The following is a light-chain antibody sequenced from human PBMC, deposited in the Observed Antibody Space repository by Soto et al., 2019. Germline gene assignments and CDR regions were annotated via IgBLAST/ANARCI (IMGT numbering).Light chain of an antibody. Sequence: QSVLTQPASVSGSPGQSITISCTGTGSDVGGYNYVSWYQQHPGKAPKLMIYDVSNRPSGVSNRFSGSKSGNTASLTISGLQAEDEADYYCSSYTSSSTLENVFGTGTKVTVL. CDR1: GSDVGGYNY. CDR3: SSYTSSSTLENV. V-gene: IGLV2-14*01. J-gene: IGLJ1*01. CDR2: DVS.